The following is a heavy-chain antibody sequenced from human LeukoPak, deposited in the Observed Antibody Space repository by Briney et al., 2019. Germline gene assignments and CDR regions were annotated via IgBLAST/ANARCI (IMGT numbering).Heavy chain of an antibody. Sequence: ASVKVSCKASGYTFTGYYMHWVRQAPGQGLEWMGRINPNSGGTNYAQKFQGRVTMTRDTSISTAYMELSRLRSDDTAVYYCARERYDSSGYHYVGRMDVWGKGTTVTVSS. CDR1: GYTFTGYY. J-gene: IGHJ6*04. CDR3: ARERYDSSGYHYVGRMDV. V-gene: IGHV1-2*06. D-gene: IGHD3-22*01. CDR2: INPNSGGT.